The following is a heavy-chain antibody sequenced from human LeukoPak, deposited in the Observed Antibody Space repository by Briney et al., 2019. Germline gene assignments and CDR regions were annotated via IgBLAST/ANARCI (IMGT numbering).Heavy chain of an antibody. J-gene: IGHJ5*02. CDR1: GGSISSGSYY. Sequence: SQTLSLTCTVSGGSISSGSYYWSWIRQPAGKGLEWIGRIYTSGSTNYNPSLKSRVTISVDTSKNQFSLKLSSVTAADTAVYYCARGVTGSSFNWFDPWGQGTLVTVSS. CDR2: IYTSGST. V-gene: IGHV4-61*02. D-gene: IGHD6-13*01. CDR3: ARGVTGSSFNWFDP.